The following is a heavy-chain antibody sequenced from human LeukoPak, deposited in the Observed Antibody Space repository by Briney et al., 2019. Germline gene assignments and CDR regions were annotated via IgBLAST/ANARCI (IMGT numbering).Heavy chain of an antibody. V-gene: IGHV1-8*02. CDR3: TRAPSGSMDRGVDAFDI. CDR2: MNPISGNT. D-gene: IGHD3-10*01. Sequence: ASVKVSCKASGYTFSNYDISWVQQATGQGLEWMGWMNPISGNTGYTQNFQGRVTMTRDTSISTAYMELNSLKSEDTAVYYCTRAPSGSMDRGVDAFDIWGQGTVVTVSS. CDR1: GYTFSNYD. J-gene: IGHJ3*02.